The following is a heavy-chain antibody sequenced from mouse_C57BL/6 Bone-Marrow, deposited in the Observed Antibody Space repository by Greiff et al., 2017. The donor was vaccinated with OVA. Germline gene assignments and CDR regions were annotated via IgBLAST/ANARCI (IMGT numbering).Heavy chain of an antibody. Sequence: QVQLQQSGAELVRPGASVKLSCKASGYTFTDYYINWVKQRPGQGLEWIARIYPGSGNTYYNEKFKGKATLTAEKSSSTAYMQLSSLTSEDSAVYFCARSYYYGVGYAMDYWGQGTSVTVSS. D-gene: IGHD1-1*01. V-gene: IGHV1-76*01. CDR1: GYTFTDYY. CDR2: IYPGSGNT. J-gene: IGHJ4*01. CDR3: ARSYYYGVGYAMDY.